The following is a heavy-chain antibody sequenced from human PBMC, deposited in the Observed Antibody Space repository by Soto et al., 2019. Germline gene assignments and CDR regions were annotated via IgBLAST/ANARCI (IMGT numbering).Heavy chain of an antibody. J-gene: IGHJ4*02. Sequence: QVQLQESGPGLVKPSETLSLTCTVSGGSFKSGSYSWSWIRQPPGKGLEWIGYVYHTGRTSYNPSLKSRVSISMDTSKNQFSLILDSVTAADTAVYFCARDLAYFDSWGQGTLVTVSS. V-gene: IGHV4-61*01. CDR1: GGSFKSGSYS. CDR3: ARDLAYFDS. CDR2: VYHTGRT.